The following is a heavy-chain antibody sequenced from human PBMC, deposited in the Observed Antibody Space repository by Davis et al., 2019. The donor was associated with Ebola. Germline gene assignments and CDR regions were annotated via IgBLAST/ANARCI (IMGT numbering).Heavy chain of an antibody. CDR1: GYTFTNYG. CDR2: INPHNGNT. CDR3: ARAQFPTTSDH. D-gene: IGHD1-1*01. Sequence: ASVKVSCKASGYTFTNYGITWVRQAPGQGLEWMGWINPHNGNTNYAQNVQGRVTMTTDTSMSTAYMEVGILRSDDTAVYYCARAQFPTTSDHWGQGTLVTVSS. V-gene: IGHV1-18*04. J-gene: IGHJ4*02.